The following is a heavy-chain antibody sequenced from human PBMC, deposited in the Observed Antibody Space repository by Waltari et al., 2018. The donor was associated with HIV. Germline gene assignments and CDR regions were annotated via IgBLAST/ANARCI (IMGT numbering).Heavy chain of an antibody. CDR1: GYSFTSYW. CDR3: ARRRDGYNDAFDI. V-gene: IGHV5-51*01. CDR2: IVPGDPGT. J-gene: IGHJ3*02. Sequence: EVQLVQSGAEVKKPGESLKISCKGSGYSFTSYWIGWVRQMPGKGLVWMGTIVPGDPGTRYSPSFQGQVTISADKSISTAYLQWSSLKASDTAMYYCARRRDGYNDAFDIWGQGTMVTVSS. D-gene: IGHD5-12*01.